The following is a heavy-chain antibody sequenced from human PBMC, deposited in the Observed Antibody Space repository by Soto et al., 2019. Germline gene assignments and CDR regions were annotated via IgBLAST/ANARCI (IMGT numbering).Heavy chain of an antibody. CDR3: ARDRQLEPFDY. J-gene: IGHJ4*02. Sequence: TGGSLRLSCAASGFTFSSYAMHWVRQAPGKGLEWVAVISYDGSNKYYADSVKGRFTIPRDNSKNTLYLQMNSLRAEDTAVYYCARDRQLEPFDYWGQGTLVTVSS. V-gene: IGHV3-30-3*01. CDR1: GFTFSSYA. CDR2: ISYDGSNK. D-gene: IGHD1-1*01.